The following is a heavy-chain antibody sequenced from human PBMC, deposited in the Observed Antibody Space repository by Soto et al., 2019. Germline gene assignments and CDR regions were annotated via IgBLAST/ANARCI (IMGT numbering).Heavy chain of an antibody. CDR1: GFTFSSYA. D-gene: IGHD1-7*01. J-gene: IGHJ6*02. CDR3: ARDRHNGNYWGSYGMDV. CDR2: ISYDGSNK. Sequence: QVQLVESGGGVVQPGRSLRLSCAASGFTFSSYAMHWVRQAPGKGLEWVAVISYDGSNKYYADSVKGRFTISRDNSKNTLYLQMNSLRAEDTAVYYCARDRHNGNYWGSYGMDVWGQGTTVTVSS. V-gene: IGHV3-30-3*01.